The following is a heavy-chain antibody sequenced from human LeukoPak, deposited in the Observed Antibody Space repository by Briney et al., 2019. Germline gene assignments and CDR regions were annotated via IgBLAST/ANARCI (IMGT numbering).Heavy chain of an antibody. CDR3: AKGRIVGATLPYFDY. V-gene: IGHV3-30*02. Sequence: PGGSLRLSCAASGSTFSSYGMHWVRQAPGKGLEWVAFIRYDGSNKYYADSVKGRFTISRDNSKNTLYLQMNSLRAEDTAVYYCAKGRIVGATLPYFDYWGQGTLVTVSS. CDR1: GSTFSSYG. D-gene: IGHD1-26*01. J-gene: IGHJ4*02. CDR2: IRYDGSNK.